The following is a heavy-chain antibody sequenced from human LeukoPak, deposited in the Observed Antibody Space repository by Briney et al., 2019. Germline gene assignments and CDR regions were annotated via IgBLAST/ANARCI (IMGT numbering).Heavy chain of an antibody. Sequence: GGSLRLSCAASGFTFSSYAMHWVRQAPGKGLEWVAVISYDGSNKYYADSVKGRFTISRDNSKNTLYLQMNSLRAEDTAVYYCAKASMVRGVINSYYYGMDVWGQGTTVTVSS. V-gene: IGHV3-30*04. CDR2: ISYDGSNK. J-gene: IGHJ6*02. D-gene: IGHD3-10*01. CDR3: AKASMVRGVINSYYYGMDV. CDR1: GFTFSSYA.